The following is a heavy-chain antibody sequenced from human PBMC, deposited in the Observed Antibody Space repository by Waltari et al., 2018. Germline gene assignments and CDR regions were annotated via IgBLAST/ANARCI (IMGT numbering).Heavy chain of an antibody. CDR3: ARSVRSPGD. V-gene: IGHV3-11*01. D-gene: IGHD3-10*02. CDR1: GFTFSDSY. CDR2: IRDMGSSP. J-gene: IGHJ4*02. Sequence: QVQLVESGGGLVKPGGSLRLSCAASGFTFSDSYMSWIRQAPGKGVECLSYIRDMGSSPYYADSVKGRFTLSRDNAKNSVYLQMNSLRVEDTAVYYCARSVRSPGDWGQGTLVTVSS.